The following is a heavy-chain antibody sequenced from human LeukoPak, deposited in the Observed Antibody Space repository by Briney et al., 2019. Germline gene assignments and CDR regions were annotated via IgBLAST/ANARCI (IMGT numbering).Heavy chain of an antibody. D-gene: IGHD3-9*01. CDR2: IYHSGST. CDR3: ATIYYDILTGYYFVFDY. CDR1: GGSISSGGYS. V-gene: IGHV4-30-2*01. Sequence: KASETLSLTCAVSGGSISSGGYSWSWIRQPPGKGLEWIGYIYHSGSTYYNPSLKSRVTISVDRSKNQFSLKLSSVTAADTAVYYCATIYYDILTGYYFVFDYWGQGTLVTVSS. J-gene: IGHJ4*02.